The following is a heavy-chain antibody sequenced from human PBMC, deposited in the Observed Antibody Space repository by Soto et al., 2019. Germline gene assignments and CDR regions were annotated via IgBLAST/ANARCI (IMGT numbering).Heavy chain of an antibody. CDR3: ARGVEYCSGTSCLDNNWFDT. Sequence: SETLSLTCAVYGGSFSDYYWSWLRQPPGKGLEWIGEINHSGSTSYNPSLRSRVTMSVDTSKNQFSLNLSSVTAADTAVYYCARGVEYCSGTSCLDNNWFDTWGQGNLVTVS. D-gene: IGHD2-2*01. J-gene: IGHJ5*02. V-gene: IGHV4-34*01. CDR1: GGSFSDYY. CDR2: INHSGST.